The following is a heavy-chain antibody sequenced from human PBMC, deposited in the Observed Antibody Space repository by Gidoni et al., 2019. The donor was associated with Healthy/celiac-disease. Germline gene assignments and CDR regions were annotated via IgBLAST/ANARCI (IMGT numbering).Heavy chain of an antibody. CDR2: INHSGST. Sequence: QVQLQQWGAGLLKPSETLSLTCAVYGGSFSGYYWSWIRQPPGKGLEWIGEINHSGSTNYNPSLKSRVTISVDTPKNQFSLKLSSVTAADTAVYYCARVGRTPINWFDPWGQGTLVTVSS. CDR1: GGSFSGYY. V-gene: IGHV4-34*01. D-gene: IGHD2-15*01. CDR3: ARVGRTPINWFDP. J-gene: IGHJ5*02.